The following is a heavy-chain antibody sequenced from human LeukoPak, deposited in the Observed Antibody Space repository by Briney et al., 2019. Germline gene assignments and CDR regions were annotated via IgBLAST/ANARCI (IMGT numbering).Heavy chain of an antibody. CDR2: ISSSSSTI. CDR1: GFTFSSYS. J-gene: IGHJ4*02. Sequence: GGSLRLSCAASGFTFSSYSMNWVRQAPGKGLEWVSYISSSSSTIYYADSVKGRFTISRDNAKNSLYLQMDSLRDEDTAVYYCAREEYSGYDYPLDYWGQGTLVTVSS. V-gene: IGHV3-48*02. CDR3: AREEYSGYDYPLDY. D-gene: IGHD5-12*01.